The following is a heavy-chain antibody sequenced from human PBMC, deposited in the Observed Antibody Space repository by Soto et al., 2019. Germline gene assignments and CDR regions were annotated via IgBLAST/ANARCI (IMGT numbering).Heavy chain of an antibody. J-gene: IGHJ4*02. V-gene: IGHV4-59*11. CDR3: VRGSGSYPLKY. CDR1: GGSINSHY. Sequence: QVQLQESGPGLVEPSETLCLTCTVSGGSINSHYWSWIRQPPRKGLEWIRYIYYTGRTKYNPSLQSRVTISVDTSKNQFSVRLSSVTAADTAVYYCVRGSGSYPLKYWGQGTLVTVSA. D-gene: IGHD3-10*01. CDR2: IYYTGRT.